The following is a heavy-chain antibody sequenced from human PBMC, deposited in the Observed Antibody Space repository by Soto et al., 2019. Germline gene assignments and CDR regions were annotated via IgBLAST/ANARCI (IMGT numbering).Heavy chain of an antibody. CDR1: GGTFSSYT. D-gene: IGHD4-17*01. J-gene: IGHJ5*02. CDR3: AGHGDRPGSDWFDP. CDR2: IIPILGIA. V-gene: IGHV1-69*02. Sequence: QVQLVQSGAEVKKPGSSVKVSCKASGGTFSSYTISWVRQAPGQGLEWMGRIIPILGIANYAQKFQGRVTITPDKPPSNAYRDLSSLRSEDTAVYYCAGHGDRPGSDWFDPWGQGTLVTVSS.